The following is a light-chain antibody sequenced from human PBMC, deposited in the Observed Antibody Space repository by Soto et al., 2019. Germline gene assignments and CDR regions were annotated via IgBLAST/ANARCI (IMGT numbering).Light chain of an antibody. CDR1: QSVSAN. CDR2: GAS. J-gene: IGKJ1*01. Sequence: EIVMTQSPATLSVSPGERATLSCRASQSVSANLAWYQQKPGQAPRLLIYGASTRATGIPARFSGSGSGTELTLTISSLQSEDFAVYCCQQYNNWPQTFGQGTKVEIK. CDR3: QQYNNWPQT. V-gene: IGKV3-15*01.